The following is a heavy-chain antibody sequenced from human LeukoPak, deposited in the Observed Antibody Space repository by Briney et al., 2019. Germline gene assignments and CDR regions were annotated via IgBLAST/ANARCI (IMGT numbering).Heavy chain of an antibody. V-gene: IGHV3-23*01. Sequence: GGSLRLSCAASGFTFSSYAMSWVRQAPGKGPEWVSRISDSGGSTHYADSVKGRFTISRDQSKSSLYLQMNSLRAEDTAVYFCAKETAGLRWFDLWGRGTLVTVSS. D-gene: IGHD4-23*01. J-gene: IGHJ2*01. CDR3: AKETAGLRWFDL. CDR2: ISDSGGST. CDR1: GFTFSSYA.